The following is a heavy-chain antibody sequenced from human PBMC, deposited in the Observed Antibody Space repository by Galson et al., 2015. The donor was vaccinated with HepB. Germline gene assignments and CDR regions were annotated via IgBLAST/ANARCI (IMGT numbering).Heavy chain of an antibody. CDR2: IYYSGST. J-gene: IGHJ4*02. Sequence: ETLSLTCSVSGDSITSSSYYWAWIRQPPGKGLEWITSIYYSGSTFYSPSLKTRVTISIDTSQNHFSLKLNSVTAADTAVYYCTRQVIGWFWWGYFDFWGQGSLVTVSS. V-gene: IGHV4-39*01. CDR3: TRQVIGWFWWGYFDF. CDR1: GDSITSSSYY. D-gene: IGHD6-19*01.